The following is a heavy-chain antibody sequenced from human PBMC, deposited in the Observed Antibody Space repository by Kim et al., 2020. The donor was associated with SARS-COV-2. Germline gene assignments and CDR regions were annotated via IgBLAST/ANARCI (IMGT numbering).Heavy chain of an antibody. CDR1: GFTLSTYG. Sequence: GGSLRLSCAASGFTLSTYGMHWVRQAPGKGLEWVAVISYDGSSKYYGESVKGRFTISRDNPENTLYLQMNSLRPEDTAVYYCAKAVVRGVNYYYYGMDVWGQGTTVAVSS. D-gene: IGHD3-10*01. J-gene: IGHJ6*01. V-gene: IGHV3-30*18. CDR2: ISYDGSSK. CDR3: AKAVVRGVNYYYYGMDV.